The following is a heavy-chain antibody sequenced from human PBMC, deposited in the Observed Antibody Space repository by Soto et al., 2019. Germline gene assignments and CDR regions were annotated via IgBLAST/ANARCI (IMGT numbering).Heavy chain of an antibody. J-gene: IGHJ4*02. V-gene: IGHV3-33*01. D-gene: IGHD2-2*01. CDR3: ARGVGVVPNPVVRGEFEFDY. CDR1: GFTFRSYA. CDR2: IFYDGSDK. Sequence: QVQLEESGGGVVQPGKSLRLSCAASGFTFRSYAMHWVRQAPGKGLDWVAIIFYDGSDKYYADSVKGRFTISRDNSKNTLYLQMNSLRAEDTAVYYCARGVGVVPNPVVRGEFEFDYWGQGTLLTISS.